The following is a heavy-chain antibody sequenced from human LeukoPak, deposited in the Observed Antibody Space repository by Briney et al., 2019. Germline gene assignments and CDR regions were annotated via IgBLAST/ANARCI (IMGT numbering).Heavy chain of an antibody. J-gene: IGHJ4*02. CDR3: ASSRGQWLVRIDY. Sequence: ASVKVSCKASGYTFTRYYMHWVRQAPGQGLEWMGWINTNTGNPTYAQGFTGRFVFSLDTSVSTAYLQISSLKAEDTAVYYCASSRGQWLVRIDYWGQGTLVTVSS. CDR2: INTNTGNP. D-gene: IGHD6-19*01. V-gene: IGHV7-4-1*02. CDR1: GYTFTRYY.